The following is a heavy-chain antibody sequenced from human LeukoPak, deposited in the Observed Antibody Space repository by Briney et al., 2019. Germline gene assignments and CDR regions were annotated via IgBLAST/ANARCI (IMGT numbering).Heavy chain of an antibody. CDR2: INHSGST. CDR3: ARASGTNWFDP. J-gene: IGHJ5*02. Sequence: SETLSLTCAVYGGSFSGYYWSWIRQPPGKGLEWIGEINHSGSTNYNPSLKSRVTISVDTSKNQFSLKLSSVTAADTAVYYCARASGTNWFDPWGQGILVTVSS. CDR1: GGSFSGYY. D-gene: IGHD1-7*01. V-gene: IGHV4-34*01.